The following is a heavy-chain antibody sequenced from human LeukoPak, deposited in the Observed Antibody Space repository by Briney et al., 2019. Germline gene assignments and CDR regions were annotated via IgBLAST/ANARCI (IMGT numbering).Heavy chain of an antibody. Sequence: SETLSLTCTVSGGSISSYYWSWIRQPAGKGLEWIGRIYTSGSTNYNPSLKSRVTMSVDTSKNQFSLKLSSVTAADTAVYYCARATYYYDSSGYLYYFDYWGQGTLVTVSS. D-gene: IGHD3-22*01. CDR3: ARATYYYDSSGYLYYFDY. CDR1: GGSISSYY. J-gene: IGHJ4*02. V-gene: IGHV4-4*07. CDR2: IYTSGST.